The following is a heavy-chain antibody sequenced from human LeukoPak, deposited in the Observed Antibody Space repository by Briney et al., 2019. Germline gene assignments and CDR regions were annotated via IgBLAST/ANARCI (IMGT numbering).Heavy chain of an antibody. CDR1: GGSISSYY. J-gene: IGHJ6*03. Sequence: KPSETLSLTCTVSGGSISSYYWSWIRQPPGKGLEWIGDIYYSGSTNYKPSLKSRVTISVDTSKNQFSLKLSSVTAADTAVYYCARARTRWELQSHYYMDVWGKGTTVTVSS. CDR2: IYYSGST. CDR3: ARARTRWELQSHYYMDV. V-gene: IGHV4-59*01. D-gene: IGHD1-26*01.